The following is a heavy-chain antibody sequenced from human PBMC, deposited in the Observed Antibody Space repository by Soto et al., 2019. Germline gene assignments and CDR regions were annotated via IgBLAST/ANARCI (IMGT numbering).Heavy chain of an antibody. CDR1: GFTFSGYS. CDR3: ARGRVEDSSGWATYFDY. Sequence: EVQLVESGGGLVQPGGSLRLSCAASGFTFSGYSMFWVRQAPGKGLEYVSAINTNGVNTFYAKSVKGRFTISRDNSKNTMYLQMGSLRAEDMDLYYCARGRVEDSSGWATYFDYWGQGTLVTVSS. V-gene: IGHV3-64*01. J-gene: IGHJ4*02. D-gene: IGHD6-19*01. CDR2: INTNGVNT.